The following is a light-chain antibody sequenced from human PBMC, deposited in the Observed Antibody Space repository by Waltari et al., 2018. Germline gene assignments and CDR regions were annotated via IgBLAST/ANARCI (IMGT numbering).Light chain of an antibody. CDR1: QTLLYNSNNKNY. V-gene: IGKV4-1*01. J-gene: IGKJ2*01. CDR2: WAS. CDR3: QQYYTTPYT. Sequence: DIVMTQSPDSLAVSLGERATINCKSSQTLLYNSNNKNYLAWYQQKQGQPPQLLVYWASILYSGVPDRFSGSGSGTDFTLTISSLQAEDVAVYYCQQYYTTPYTFGQGTKLEIK.